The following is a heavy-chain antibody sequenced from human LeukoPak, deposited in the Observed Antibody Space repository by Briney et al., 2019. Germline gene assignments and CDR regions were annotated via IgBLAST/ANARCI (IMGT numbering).Heavy chain of an antibody. CDR3: ARGHSSGYYGDDY. CDR1: GGTFSSYA. V-gene: IGHV1-69*13. Sequence: ASVKVSCKASGGTFSSYAISWVRQAPGQGLEWMEGIIPIFGTANYAQKFQGRVTITADESTSTAYMELSSLRSEDTAVYYCARGHSSGYYGDDYWGQGTLVTVSS. CDR2: IIPIFGTA. J-gene: IGHJ4*02. D-gene: IGHD3-22*01.